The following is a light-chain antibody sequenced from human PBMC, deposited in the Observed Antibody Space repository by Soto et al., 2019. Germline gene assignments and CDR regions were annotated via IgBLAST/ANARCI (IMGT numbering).Light chain of an antibody. CDR3: QQYGSSPYT. Sequence: EMVLTQAPATLYLSPGERATLSCGAIQSVSSRYLAWYQQKPGLAPRLLIYDASSRATGIPDRFSGSGSGTDFTLTISRLEPEDFAVYYWQQYGSSPYTFGQGTKLEIK. CDR2: DAS. J-gene: IGKJ2*01. V-gene: IGKV3D-20*01. CDR1: QSVSSRY.